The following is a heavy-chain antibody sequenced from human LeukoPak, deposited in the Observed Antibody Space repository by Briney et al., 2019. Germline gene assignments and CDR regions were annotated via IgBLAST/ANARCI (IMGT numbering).Heavy chain of an antibody. CDR3: AKSTGAAPDY. Sequence: GSLRLFCAASGITFYRYAISLVRQASGKGLEWVSVVSGSGGNTYYADSVKGRFTISRDNSKNTLYLQMNSLRAEDTAVYYCAKSTGAAPDYWGQGTLVTVSS. J-gene: IGHJ4*02. V-gene: IGHV3-23*01. CDR1: GITFYRYA. D-gene: IGHD6-13*01. CDR2: VSGSGGNT.